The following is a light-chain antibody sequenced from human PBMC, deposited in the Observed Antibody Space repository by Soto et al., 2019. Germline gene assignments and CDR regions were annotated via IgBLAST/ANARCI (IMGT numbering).Light chain of an antibody. CDR3: QQYGNSPLT. CDR2: GAS. CDR1: QSVNNQ. J-gene: IGKJ4*01. Sequence: EIVLTQSPGTLSVSPGERVTLSCRATQSVNNQLVWYQQKPGQSPRLLIYGASIRATGIPSRFSGSGSGTEFTLTISRLEPEDFAVYFCQQYGNSPLTFGGGTKVEIK. V-gene: IGKV3-20*01.